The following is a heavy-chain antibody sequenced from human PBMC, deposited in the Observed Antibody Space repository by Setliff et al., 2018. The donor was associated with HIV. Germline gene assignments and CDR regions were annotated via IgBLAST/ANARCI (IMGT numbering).Heavy chain of an antibody. CDR2: IYISGST. D-gene: IGHD1-26*01. CDR3: ARESGIVGAQGFDY. V-gene: IGHV4-61*02. CDR1: GDSISSGSYY. Sequence: TSETLSLTCTVSGDSISSGSYYRSWFRQPAGKELEWIGLIYISGSTIYNPSLKSRVTITINTSKRQFSLNLSSVTAADSAMYYCARESGIVGAQGFDYWSQGTLVTVSS. J-gene: IGHJ4*02.